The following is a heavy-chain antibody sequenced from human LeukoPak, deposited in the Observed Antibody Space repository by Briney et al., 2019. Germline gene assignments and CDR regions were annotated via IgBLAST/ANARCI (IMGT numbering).Heavy chain of an antibody. J-gene: IGHJ6*03. CDR1: GGSFISSY. CDR2: IYHDGST. D-gene: IGHD3-3*01. Sequence: SETLSLTCTVSGGSFISSYWSWIRQPPGKGLEWIGYIYHDGSTKYNPALKSRVTITVDTSKSQFSLKLSSVTAADTAVYYCAREAPLWSGSNYYYYMDVWGKGTTVTVSS. V-gene: IGHV4-59*01. CDR3: AREAPLWSGSNYYYYMDV.